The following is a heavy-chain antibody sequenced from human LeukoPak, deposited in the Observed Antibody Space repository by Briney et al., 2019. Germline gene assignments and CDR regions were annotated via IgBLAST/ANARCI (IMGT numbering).Heavy chain of an antibody. Sequence: PGRSLRLSCAASGFTFSSYSMDWVRQAPGKGLEWVSYISSGTVYYADSVKGRFTISRDNAKNSLYLQMNSLRDEDTAVYYCAREDGSGSYLIYWGQGTLVTVSS. V-gene: IGHV3-48*02. D-gene: IGHD3-10*01. CDR1: GFTFSSYS. CDR2: ISSGTV. CDR3: AREDGSGSYLIY. J-gene: IGHJ4*02.